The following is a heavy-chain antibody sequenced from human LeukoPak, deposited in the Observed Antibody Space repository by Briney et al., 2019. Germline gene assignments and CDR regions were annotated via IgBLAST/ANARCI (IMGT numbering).Heavy chain of an antibody. V-gene: IGHV1-18*01. CDR2: SNTYKGNT. J-gene: IGHJ5*02. D-gene: IGHD2-21*02. CDR1: GYTFTDFG. CDR3: VRDQRVGVTAFYRPFDP. Sequence: ASVTVSCKASGYTFTDFGFSWVRQPPGQGLEWMGWSNTYKGNTNKAHKFQGGLTIIIDTCTRTAYMVLRSLRCEDTAIYYWVRDQRVGVTAFYRPFDPWGQGTSVTVSS.